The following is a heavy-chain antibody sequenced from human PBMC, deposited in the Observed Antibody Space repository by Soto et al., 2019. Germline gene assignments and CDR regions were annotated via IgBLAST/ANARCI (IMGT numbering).Heavy chain of an antibody. Sequence: SETLSLTCAVSGDSISRSYWWSWVRQLPGKGLEWIGEIYHSGSTIYNPSLKSRVTVSVDTSKNQFSLKLSSVTAADTAVYYCARHPSDFWFDSWGQGTLVTVSS. CDR1: GDSISRSYW. D-gene: IGHD2-21*02. J-gene: IGHJ5*01. V-gene: IGHV4-4*02. CDR3: ARHPSDFWFDS. CDR2: IYHSGST.